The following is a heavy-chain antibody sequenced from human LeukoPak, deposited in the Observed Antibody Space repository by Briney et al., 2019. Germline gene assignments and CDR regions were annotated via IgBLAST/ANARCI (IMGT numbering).Heavy chain of an antibody. V-gene: IGHV3-23*01. CDR2: ISGSGGST. J-gene: IGHJ4*02. CDR3: ANHYPGRSRGTMVRGLADY. D-gene: IGHD3-10*01. CDR1: GFTFSSYG. Sequence: QSGGSLRLSCAASGFTFSSYGMSWVRQAPGKGLEWVSAISGSGGSTYYADSVKGRFTISRDNSKNTLYLQMNSLRAEDTAVYYCANHYPGRSRGTMVRGLADYWGQGTLVTVSS.